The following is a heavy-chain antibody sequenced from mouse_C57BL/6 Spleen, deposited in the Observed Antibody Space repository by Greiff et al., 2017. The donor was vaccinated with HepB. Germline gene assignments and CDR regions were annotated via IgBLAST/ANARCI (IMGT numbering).Heavy chain of an antibody. D-gene: IGHD1-1*01. CDR2: IYPGNSDT. J-gene: IGHJ2*01. V-gene: IGHV1-5*01. Sequence: VQLQQSGTVLARPGASVKMSCKTSGYTFTSYWMHWVKQRPGQGLEWIGAIYPGNSDTSYNQKFKGKAKLTAVTSASTAYMELSSLTNEDSAVYYCTRPSITTVVASFDYWGQGTTLTVSS. CDR3: TRPSITTVVASFDY. CDR1: GYTFTSYW.